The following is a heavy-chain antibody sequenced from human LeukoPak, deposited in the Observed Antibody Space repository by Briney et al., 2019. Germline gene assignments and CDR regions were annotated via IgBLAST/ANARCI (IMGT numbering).Heavy chain of an antibody. Sequence: PGGSLRLSCAASGFTFSSYAMHWVRQAPGKGLEWVAVISYDGSNKYYADSVKGRFTISRDNSKNTLYLQMNSLRAEDTAVYYCARDNRYWGQGILVTVSS. CDR1: GFTFSSYA. CDR2: ISYDGSNK. CDR3: ARDNRY. V-gene: IGHV3-30*04. J-gene: IGHJ4*02.